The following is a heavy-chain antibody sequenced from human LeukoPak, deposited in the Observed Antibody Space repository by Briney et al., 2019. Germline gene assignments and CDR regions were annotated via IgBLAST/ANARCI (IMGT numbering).Heavy chain of an antibody. D-gene: IGHD6-6*01. J-gene: IGHJ3*02. V-gene: IGHV4-4*02. CDR3: ARRGSSFDAFDI. Sequence: SGTLSLTCAVSGGSISNNNWWSWVRQPPGKGLEWIGEIFHSGSTNYSPSLRSRITISVDKSKNQFSLKLNSVTAADTAMYYCARRGSSFDAFDIWGQGTMVTVSS. CDR2: IFHSGST. CDR1: GGSISNNNW.